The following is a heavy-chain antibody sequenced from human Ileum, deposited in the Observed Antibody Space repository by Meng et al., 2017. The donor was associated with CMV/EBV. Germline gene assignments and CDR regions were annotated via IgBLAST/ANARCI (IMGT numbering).Heavy chain of an antibody. CDR3: ARGDDYGDRDLGMDV. D-gene: IGHD4-17*01. V-gene: IGHV1-69*15. J-gene: IGHJ6*02. CDR2: ILPIFGKT. Sequence: SGGTFRSYAIRRGGQAPGTGLGWMGRILPIFGKTKHRPEFQGRGTNYPGQSTSTAYMELSSLRSEDTAVYYCARGDDYGDRDLGMDVWGQGTTVTVSS. CDR1: GGTFRSYA.